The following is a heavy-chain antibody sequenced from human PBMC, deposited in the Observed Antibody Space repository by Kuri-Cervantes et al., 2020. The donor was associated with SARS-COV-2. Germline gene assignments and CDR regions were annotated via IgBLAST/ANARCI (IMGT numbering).Heavy chain of an antibody. D-gene: IGHD3-10*01. V-gene: IGHV4-34*01. CDR3: ARGCGEWLRYWYFDL. CDR1: GGSFSGYY. Sequence: GSLRLSCAVYGGSFSGYYWSWIRQPPGKGLEWIGEIDHSGSTNYNPSLKSRVTISVDTSKNQFSLKLGSVTAADTAVYYCARGCGEWLRYWYFDLWGRGTLVTVSS. J-gene: IGHJ2*01. CDR2: IDHSGST.